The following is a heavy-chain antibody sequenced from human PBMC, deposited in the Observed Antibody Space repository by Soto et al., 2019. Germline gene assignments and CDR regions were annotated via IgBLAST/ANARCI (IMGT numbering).Heavy chain of an antibody. J-gene: IGHJ4*02. Sequence: PGGSLRLSCAASGFTFSDHPMTWVRQAPGEGLEWVSSITSGGRYMYYADSVKGRFIISRDNVEKSLYLQMNSLSAEDTAVYYCVREGIGNYGSGFDWGQGTLVTVSS. CDR2: ITSGGRYM. CDR1: GFTFSDHP. D-gene: IGHD3-10*01. CDR3: VREGIGNYGSGFD. V-gene: IGHV3-21*01.